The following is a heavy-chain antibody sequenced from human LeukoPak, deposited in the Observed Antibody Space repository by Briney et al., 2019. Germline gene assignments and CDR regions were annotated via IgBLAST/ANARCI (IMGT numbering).Heavy chain of an antibody. CDR2: ISAYNGNT. CDR3: ASPAATHYYGMDV. Sequence: ASVKVSCKASGYTFTSYGISWVRQAPGQGLEWMGWISAYNGNTNYAQKLQGRVTMTTDTSTGTAYMELRSLRSDDTAVYYYASPAATHYYGMDVWGQGTTVTVSS. V-gene: IGHV1-18*01. J-gene: IGHJ6*02. D-gene: IGHD2-15*01. CDR1: GYTFTSYG.